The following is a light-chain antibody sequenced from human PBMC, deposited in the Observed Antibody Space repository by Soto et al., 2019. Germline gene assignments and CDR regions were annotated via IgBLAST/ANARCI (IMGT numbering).Light chain of an antibody. CDR2: AAS. CDR1: QGISSY. CDR3: HHYYSYPPLA. V-gene: IGKV1-8*01. J-gene: IGKJ4*01. Sequence: AIRMTQSPSSFSASTGDRVTITCRASQGISSYLAWYQQKPGKAPKLLIYAASTLQSGVPSRFSGSGSGTDFTLSFSSLQSEDFATYYYHHYYSYPPLAFGGGTKVEI.